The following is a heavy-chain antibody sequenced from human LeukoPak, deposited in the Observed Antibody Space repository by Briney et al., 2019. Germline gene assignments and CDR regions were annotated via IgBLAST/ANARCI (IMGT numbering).Heavy chain of an antibody. V-gene: IGHV4-59*11. CDR3: ARAHEPARDAFDI. J-gene: IGHJ3*02. D-gene: IGHD1-14*01. CDR2: IYYSGST. CDR1: GGSISSHY. Sequence: SETLSLTCTVSGGSISSHYWSWIRQPPGKGLEWIGYIYYSGSTNYNPSLKSRVTISVDTSKNQFSLKLSSVTAADTAVYYRARAHEPARDAFDIWGQGTMVTVSS.